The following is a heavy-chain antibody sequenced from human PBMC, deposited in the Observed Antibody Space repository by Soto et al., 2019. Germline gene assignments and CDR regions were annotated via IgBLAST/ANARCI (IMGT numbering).Heavy chain of an antibody. V-gene: IGHV4-59*08. D-gene: IGHD1-26*01. CDR1: GGSISSYY. CDR3: ARHGTLHGGYKY. CDR2: MSYGGST. J-gene: IGHJ4*02. Sequence: QVQLQESGPGLVKPSETLSLTCTVPGGSISSYYWSWIRQPPGKGLEWIGYMSYGGSTNYNPPLKSRATLSVGTSKNQFSLRLCSVTAAGTAVYYCARHGTLHGGYKYWGQGTLVTVSS.